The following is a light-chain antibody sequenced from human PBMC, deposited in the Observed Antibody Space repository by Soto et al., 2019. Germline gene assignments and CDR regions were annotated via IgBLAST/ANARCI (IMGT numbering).Light chain of an antibody. CDR1: QSVLYSSNNKNY. Sequence: DIVMTQSPDSLAVSLGERATINCKSSQSVLYSSNNKNYLAWYQLKPGQPPKLIIYWASTRESGVPERFSGSESGTDFTLTISSLQAEYVAIYYCQQYYTTPLTFGGGTRVEIK. CDR3: QQYYTTPLT. J-gene: IGKJ4*01. CDR2: WAS. V-gene: IGKV4-1*01.